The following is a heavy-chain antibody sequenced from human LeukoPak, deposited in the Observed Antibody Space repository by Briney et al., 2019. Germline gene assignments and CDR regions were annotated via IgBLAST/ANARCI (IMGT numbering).Heavy chain of an antibody. Sequence: ASVKVSCKASGYTFTTYPMHWVRQAPGQRLEWMGWINAGNGNTKYSQEFQGRVTITRDTSASTAYMELSSLRSEDMAVYYCARAAVVVPAENLVCAFDIWGQGTMVTVSS. D-gene: IGHD2-2*01. J-gene: IGHJ3*02. V-gene: IGHV1-3*03. CDR1: GYTFTTYP. CDR3: ARAAVVVPAENLVCAFDI. CDR2: INAGNGNT.